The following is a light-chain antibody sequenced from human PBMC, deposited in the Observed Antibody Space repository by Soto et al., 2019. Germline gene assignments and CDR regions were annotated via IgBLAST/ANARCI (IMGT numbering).Light chain of an antibody. CDR1: HYVGTR. CDR3: HQRQSWPRT. Sequence: EIVLTQSAATLSSSPGEADTLXCRASHYVGTRVGWCQHKPGQAPRPLIAYTSNRAQGSPARFSCSGSGTDFTLTINSLAPEDFAIYYCHQRQSWPRTFGQGTKVDIK. V-gene: IGKV3-11*01. J-gene: IGKJ1*01. CDR2: YTS.